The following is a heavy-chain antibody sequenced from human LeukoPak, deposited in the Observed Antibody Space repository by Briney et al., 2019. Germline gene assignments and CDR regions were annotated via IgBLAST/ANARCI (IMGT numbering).Heavy chain of an antibody. Sequence: AGGSLRLSCAASGFTFISYAIHWVRQAPGKGLERVAVISFHGTDTFYADSVKGRFTISRENSNNTLYLQMSSLRGDDTAVYYCARLRTSERRFSYYYYMDVWGKGTTVTISS. CDR1: GFTFISYA. D-gene: IGHD1-1*01. CDR2: ISFHGTDT. V-gene: IGHV3-30*04. J-gene: IGHJ6*03. CDR3: ARLRTSERRFSYYYYMDV.